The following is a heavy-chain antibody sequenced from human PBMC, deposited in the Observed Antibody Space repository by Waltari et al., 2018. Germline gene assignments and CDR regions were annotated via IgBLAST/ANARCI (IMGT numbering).Heavy chain of an antibody. CDR2: INHPGGT. CDR1: GGSFSGYH. V-gene: IGHV4-34*01. D-gene: IGHD4-17*01. CDR3: ARGGVPDAYGDGSDYRNWFDP. J-gene: IGHJ5*02. Sequence: QVLLKEWGAGTLKPSETLSLTCAVYGGSFSGYHWTWIRQSPGKGLEGLGEINHPGGTNYKASLKGRITILKDTSKNQFSLRLSSVTAADSAVYYCARGGVPDAYGDGSDYRNWFDPWGQGILVTVSS.